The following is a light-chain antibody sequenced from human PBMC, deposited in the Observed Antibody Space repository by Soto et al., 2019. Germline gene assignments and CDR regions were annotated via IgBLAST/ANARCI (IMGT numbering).Light chain of an antibody. J-gene: IGKJ1*01. Sequence: EIVMTQSPATLSVSPGERAPLSCRASRSVSSNLACCHQKPGEAPRLLIFCAASSSNGIPARFSGSGSCTEFTLTIISLQSEDFAVYYCRQYNNWLWAFGQGTKVDIK. CDR3: RQYNNWLWA. CDR1: RSVSSN. CDR2: CAA. V-gene: IGKV3-15*01.